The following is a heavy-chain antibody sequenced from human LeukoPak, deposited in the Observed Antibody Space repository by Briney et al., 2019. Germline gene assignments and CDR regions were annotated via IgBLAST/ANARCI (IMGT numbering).Heavy chain of an antibody. CDR3: ARETGYSSS. Sequence: SETLSLTCTVSGGSISSYYWSWIRQPPGKGLKWIGYIYYSGSTNYNPSLKSRVTISVDTSKNQFSLKLSSVTAADTAVYYCARETGYSSSWSQGTLVTVSS. J-gene: IGHJ4*02. CDR1: GGSISSYY. V-gene: IGHV4-59*01. D-gene: IGHD6-13*01. CDR2: IYYSGST.